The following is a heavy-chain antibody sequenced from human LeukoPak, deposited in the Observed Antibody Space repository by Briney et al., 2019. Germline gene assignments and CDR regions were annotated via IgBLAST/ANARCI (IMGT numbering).Heavy chain of an antibody. D-gene: IGHD6-6*01. J-gene: IGHJ6*02. V-gene: IGHV3-23*01. CDR3: AKARPAIAARVGYYYGMDV. CDR2: ISGRGSDT. CDR1: GFTFSSYA. Sequence: GGSLRLSCAASGFTFSSYAMGWVRQAPGKGLEWVSTISGRGSDTYYADTVKGRFTISRDNSKNTLYLQMNTLRAEDTAVYYCAKARPAIAARVGYYYGMDVWGQGTTVTVSS.